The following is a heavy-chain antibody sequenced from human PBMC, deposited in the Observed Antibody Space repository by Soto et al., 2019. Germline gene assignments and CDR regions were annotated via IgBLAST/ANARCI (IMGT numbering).Heavy chain of an antibody. Sequence: SETLSLTCTVSGGSISSGGYYWSWIRRHPGKGLEWIGYIYYSGSTYYNPSLKSRVTISVDTSKNQFSLKLSSVTAADTAVYYCARDMVRENYYYMDVWGKGTTVTVSS. V-gene: IGHV4-61*08. CDR1: GGSISSGGYY. CDR2: IYYSGST. D-gene: IGHD3-10*01. CDR3: ARDMVRENYYYMDV. J-gene: IGHJ6*03.